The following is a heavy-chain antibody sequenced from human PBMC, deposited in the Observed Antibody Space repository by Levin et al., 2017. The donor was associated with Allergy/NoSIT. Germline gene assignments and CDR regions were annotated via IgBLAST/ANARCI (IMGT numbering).Heavy chain of an antibody. D-gene: IGHD3-9*01. J-gene: IGHJ4*02. CDR1: GYTFTGYY. CDR2: INPNSGGT. V-gene: IGHV1-2*02. CDR3: ARDYYDILTGYYPFDY. Sequence: ASVKVSCKASGYTFTGYYMHWVRQAPGQGLEWMRWINPNSGGTNYAQKFQGRVTMTRDTSISTAYMELSRLRSDDTAVYYCARDYYDILTGYYPFDYWGQGTLVTVSS.